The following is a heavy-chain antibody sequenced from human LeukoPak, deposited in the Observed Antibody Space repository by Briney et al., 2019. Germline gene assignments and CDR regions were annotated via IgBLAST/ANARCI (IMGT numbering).Heavy chain of an antibody. V-gene: IGHV4-59*12. CDR1: GGSISSYY. CDR3: ARFDYGGFDAFDI. Sequence: SETLSLTCTVSGGSISSYYWSWIRQPPGKGLEWIGEIYHSGSTNYNPSLKSRVTISVDKSKNQFSLKLSSVTAADTAVHYCARFDYGGFDAFDIWGQGTMVTVSS. D-gene: IGHD4-23*01. J-gene: IGHJ3*02. CDR2: IYHSGST.